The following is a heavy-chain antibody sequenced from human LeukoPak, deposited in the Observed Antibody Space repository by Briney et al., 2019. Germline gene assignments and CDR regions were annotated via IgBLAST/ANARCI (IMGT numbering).Heavy chain of an antibody. CDR1: GFSFSTFA. Sequence: PSGGSLRLSCAASGFSFSTFAMSWVRQTPGKGLEWVSAISGNGDSTYYAGSVKGRFTISRDNSKNTLYLQINSLRAGDTAVYYCAKENSRWPENWFDPWGQGTLVTVSS. CDR3: AKENSRWPENWFDP. J-gene: IGHJ5*02. CDR2: ISGNGDST. V-gene: IGHV3-23*01. D-gene: IGHD1-14*01.